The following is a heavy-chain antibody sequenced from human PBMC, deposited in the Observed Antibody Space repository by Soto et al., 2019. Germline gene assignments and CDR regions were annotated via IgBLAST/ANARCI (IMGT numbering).Heavy chain of an antibody. CDR2: IYYSGST. CDR3: ARVRRRPALSFDY. Sequence: QVQLQESGPGLVKPSQTLSLTCTVSGGSISSGGYYWSWIRQHPGKGLEWIGYIYYSGSTYYNPPLKSRVXXSXDXXKNQFSLKLSSVTAADTAVYYCARVRRRPALSFDYWGQGTLVTVSS. CDR1: GGSISSGGYY. J-gene: IGHJ4*02. V-gene: IGHV4-31*03. D-gene: IGHD3-10*01.